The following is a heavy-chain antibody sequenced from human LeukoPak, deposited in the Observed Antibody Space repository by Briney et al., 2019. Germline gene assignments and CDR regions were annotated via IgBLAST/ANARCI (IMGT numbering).Heavy chain of an antibody. CDR2: INHSGST. CDR1: GGSFSGYY. V-gene: IGHV4-34*01. D-gene: IGHD6-19*01. Sequence: SETLSLTCAVYGGSFSGYYWSWIRQPPGKGLEWIGEINHSGSTNYNPSLKSRVTISVDTSKNQFSLKLSSVTAADTAVYYCARPVAGTWGQGTLVTVSS. CDR3: ARPVAGT. J-gene: IGHJ5*02.